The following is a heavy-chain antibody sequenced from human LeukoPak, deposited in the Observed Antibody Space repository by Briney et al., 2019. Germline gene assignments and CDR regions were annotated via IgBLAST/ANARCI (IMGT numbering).Heavy chain of an antibody. CDR2: IIPILNIP. D-gene: IGHD3-10*01. J-gene: IGHJ5*02. Sequence: ASVKVSCKASGGSFSSSAISWVRQAPGQGLEWMGMIIPILNIPHYAQSFQGRVTITADKSTTTAYMELSSLRSEDTAVYYCARVSGTPPYRWFDPWGQGTLVTVSS. V-gene: IGHV1-69*04. CDR3: ARVSGTPPYRWFDP. CDR1: GGSFSSSA.